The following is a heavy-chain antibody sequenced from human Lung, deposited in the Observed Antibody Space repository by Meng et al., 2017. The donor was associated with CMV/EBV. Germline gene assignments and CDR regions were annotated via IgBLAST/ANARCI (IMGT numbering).Heavy chain of an antibody. CDR3: ARDRGGWQHQLVRYYYGMDV. D-gene: IGHD6-13*01. CDR2: IIPILAIT. V-gene: IGHV1-69*04. CDR1: GATFSSYA. J-gene: IGHJ6*02. Sequence: SVXVSCKASGATFSSYAITWVRQAPGQGLEWMGTIIPILAITKYAQKFQGRVTITADKSTSTAYMELSSLRSEDTAVYYCARDRGGWQHQLVRYYYGMDVWGQGTTVTVSS.